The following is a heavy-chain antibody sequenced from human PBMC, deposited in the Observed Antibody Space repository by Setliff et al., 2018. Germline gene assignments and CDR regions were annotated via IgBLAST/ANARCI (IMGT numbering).Heavy chain of an antibody. CDR2: INPSGGST. D-gene: IGHD2-21*01. J-gene: IGHJ4*02. CDR1: GYTFTSYY. Sequence: ASVKVSCKASGYTFTSYYMHWVRQAPGQGLEWMGIINPSGGSTSYAQKFQGRVTITRDTSASTAYMELSSLRSEDTAVYYCATEKFPGDWGDYWGQGTLVTVSS. CDR3: ATEKFPGDWGDY. V-gene: IGHV1-46*01.